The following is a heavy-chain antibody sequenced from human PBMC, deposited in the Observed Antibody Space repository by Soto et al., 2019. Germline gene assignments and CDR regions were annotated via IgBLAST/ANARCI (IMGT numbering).Heavy chain of an antibody. V-gene: IGHV4-59*01. J-gene: IGHJ6*02. CDR2: IYYSGST. Sequence: QVQLQESGPGLVKPSETLSLTCTVSGGSISSYYWSWIRQPPGKGLEWIGYIYYSGSTNYNPSLRSRVTIXXDXSXXELALKLSSVTAADTAVYYCARDSGRGATSYGMDVWGQGTTVTVSS. D-gene: IGHD1-26*01. CDR1: GGSISSYY. CDR3: ARDSGRGATSYGMDV.